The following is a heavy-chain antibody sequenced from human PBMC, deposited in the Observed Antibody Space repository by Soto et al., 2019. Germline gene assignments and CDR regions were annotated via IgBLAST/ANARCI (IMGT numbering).Heavy chain of an antibody. J-gene: IGHJ4*02. CDR2: ILHTGNT. V-gene: IGHV4-59*01. CDR1: GDSFSRYC. CDR3: AALDGALDY. D-gene: IGHD3-10*01. Sequence: PSETLSLTCTVSGDSFSRYCWTWIRQPPGKRLEWVAYILHTGNTNCNPSLKSRVTISVDTSKNQFCMKLRSVTPADTAVYYCAALDGALDYWGPGTLVTVSS.